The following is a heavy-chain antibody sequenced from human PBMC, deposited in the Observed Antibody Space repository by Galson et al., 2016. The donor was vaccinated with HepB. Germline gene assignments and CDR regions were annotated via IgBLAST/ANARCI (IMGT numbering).Heavy chain of an antibody. J-gene: IGHJ3*02. Sequence: SLRPSCAASGFTFSSYAMSWVRQAPGKGLEWVSAISGSGGSTYYADSVTGRFTISRDNSKNTLYLQMNSLRAEDQAVYYGAKDGAPSWYDPPERAVDIWGQGTMVTVSS. V-gene: IGHV3-23*01. D-gene: IGHD3-3*01. CDR1: GFTFSSYA. CDR3: AKDGAPSWYDPPERAVDI. CDR2: ISGSGGST.